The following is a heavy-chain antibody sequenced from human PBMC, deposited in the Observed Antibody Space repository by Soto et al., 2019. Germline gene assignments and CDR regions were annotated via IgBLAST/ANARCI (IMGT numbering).Heavy chain of an antibody. D-gene: IGHD3-10*01. CDR1: GFIFKMYW. CDR3: TRGPRPISTGTGAY. CDR2: IYNDGTYS. V-gene: IGHV3-74*01. J-gene: IGHJ1*01. Sequence: GGSLRLSCAASGFIFKMYWMHWVRQSPGKGLVWISRIYNDGTYSDYADSVRGRFTISRDNVNDTLYLQMNNLRAEDSGLYYCTRGPRPISTGTGAYWGQGAQVTVSS.